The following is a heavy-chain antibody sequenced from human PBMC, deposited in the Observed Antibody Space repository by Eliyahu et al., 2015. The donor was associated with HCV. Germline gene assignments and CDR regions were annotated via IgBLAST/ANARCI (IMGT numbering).Heavy chain of an antibody. J-gene: IGHJ5*02. D-gene: IGHD2-15*01. Sequence: QVQLVQSGAEVKKPGSSVRVSCKASGGTFTRYGFGWVRQAPGQGLEWMGGIIPISGTTNYAQKFQGRVTITADESTSTAYMELSSLRSEDTAVYYCARAVVVATGWFDPWGQGTLVTVSS. CDR2: IIPISGTT. CDR3: ARAVVVATGWFDP. V-gene: IGHV1-69*01. CDR1: GGTFTRYG.